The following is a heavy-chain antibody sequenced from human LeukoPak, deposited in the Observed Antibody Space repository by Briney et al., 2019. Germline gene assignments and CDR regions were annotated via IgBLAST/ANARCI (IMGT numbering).Heavy chain of an antibody. CDR3: ARIGRQSSCSSTSCQGRVPFDP. D-gene: IGHD2-2*01. CDR1: GYTFTSYG. Sequence: EASVKVSCKASGYTFTSYGISWVRQAPGQGLEWMGWISAYNGNTNYAQKLQGRVTMTTDTSTSTAYMELRSLRSDDTAVYYCARIGRQSSCSSTSCQGRVPFDPWGQGTLVTVSS. V-gene: IGHV1-18*01. CDR2: ISAYNGNT. J-gene: IGHJ5*02.